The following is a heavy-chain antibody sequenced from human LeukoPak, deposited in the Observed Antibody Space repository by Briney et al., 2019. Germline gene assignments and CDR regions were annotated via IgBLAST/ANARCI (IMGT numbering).Heavy chain of an antibody. D-gene: IGHD3-10*01. CDR2: IYYSGST. V-gene: IGHV4-59*12. CDR1: GGSISTYY. J-gene: IGHJ5*02. Sequence: PSETLSLTCTVSGGSISTYYWSWIRQPPGKGLEWIGSIYYSGSTYYNPSLKSRVTISVDTSKNQFSLKLSSVTAADTAVYYCARDQRRGWFGELLPYNWFDPWGQGTLVTVSS. CDR3: ARDQRRGWFGELLPYNWFDP.